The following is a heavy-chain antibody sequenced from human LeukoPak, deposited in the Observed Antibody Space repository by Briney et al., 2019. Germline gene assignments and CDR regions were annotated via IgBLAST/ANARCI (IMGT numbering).Heavy chain of an antibody. CDR1: GFTFSSYS. V-gene: IGHV3-48*01. CDR2: IGSSSSTI. Sequence: GGSLRLSCAASGFTFSSYSMNWVRQAPGKGLEWVSYIGSSSSTIYYGDSVKGRFTISRDNSKNTLYLQMNSLRAEDTAVYYCAREPEVTTNWYFDLWGRGTLVTVSS. D-gene: IGHD5-12*01. J-gene: IGHJ2*01. CDR3: AREPEVTTNWYFDL.